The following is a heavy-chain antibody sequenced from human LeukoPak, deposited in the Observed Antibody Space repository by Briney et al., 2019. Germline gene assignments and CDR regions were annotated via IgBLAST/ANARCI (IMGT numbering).Heavy chain of an antibody. D-gene: IGHD2-2*01. CDR2: ISSSSSYT. J-gene: IGHJ4*02. V-gene: IGHV3-11*06. CDR3: ARRVVVPAAPYYFDY. Sequence: GGSLRLSCAASGFTLSDYYMSWIRQAPGKGLEWVSYISSSSSYTNYADSVKGRFTISRDNAKNTLYLQMNSLRAEDTAVYYCARRVVVPAAPYYFDYWGQGTLVTVSS. CDR1: GFTLSDYY.